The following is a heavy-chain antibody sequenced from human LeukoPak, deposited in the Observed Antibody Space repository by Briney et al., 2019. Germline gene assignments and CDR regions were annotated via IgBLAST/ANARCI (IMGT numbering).Heavy chain of an antibody. V-gene: IGHV4-59*01. D-gene: IGHD1-26*01. Sequence: SETLSLTCTVSGGSISSYYWSWIRQPPGKGLEWIGYIYYSGSTNYNPSLKSRVTISVDTFKNQFSLKLRSVTAADTAVYYCARDAVVGATPIDAFDIWGQGTMVTVSS. J-gene: IGHJ3*02. CDR2: IYYSGST. CDR3: ARDAVVGATPIDAFDI. CDR1: GGSISSYY.